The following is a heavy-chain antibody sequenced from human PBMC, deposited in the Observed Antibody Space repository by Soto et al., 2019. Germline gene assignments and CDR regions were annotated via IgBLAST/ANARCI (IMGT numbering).Heavy chain of an antibody. CDR1: GYPFTSYG. Sequence: QVQLLQSGAEVKNPWASVKVSCKASGYPFTSYGISCVRQAHGQGPEWMGLISAYNGNTSYAQQLQGRVTMTTDTSTSTAYMELRSLRADDTAVYYCARCRKGLSDYWGQGTLVTVSS. V-gene: IGHV1-18*01. CDR3: ARCRKGLSDY. CDR2: ISAYNGNT. D-gene: IGHD2-15*01. J-gene: IGHJ4*02.